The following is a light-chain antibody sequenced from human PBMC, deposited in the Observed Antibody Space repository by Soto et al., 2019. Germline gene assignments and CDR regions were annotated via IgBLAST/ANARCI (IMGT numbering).Light chain of an antibody. J-gene: IGKJ5*01. CDR1: QSVGSY. CDR3: QQRSNWPPL. Sequence: EIVLTQSPATLSLSPGERATLSCRASQSVGSYLAWYQQKPGQAPRLLIYDASNRATGIPARFSGSGSGTDFTLTISSLEPEDFAVYYRQQRSNWPPLFGQGTR. CDR2: DAS. V-gene: IGKV3-11*01.